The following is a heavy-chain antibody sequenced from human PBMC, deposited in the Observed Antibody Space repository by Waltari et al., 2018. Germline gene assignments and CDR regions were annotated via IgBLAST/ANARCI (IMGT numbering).Heavy chain of an antibody. CDR3: ARNIPAPRRYFDPAREYYVDY. Sequence: QVTLKESGPVLVKPTETLTLTCTVSGFSLSNARMGVSWIRQPPGKALEWLAHIFSNDEKSYSTSLKSRLTISKDTSKSQVVLTMTNMDPVDTATYYCARNIPAPRRYFDPAREYYVDYWGQGTLVTVSS. V-gene: IGHV2-26*01. CDR1: GFSLSNARMG. CDR2: IFSNDEK. J-gene: IGHJ4*02. D-gene: IGHD3-9*01.